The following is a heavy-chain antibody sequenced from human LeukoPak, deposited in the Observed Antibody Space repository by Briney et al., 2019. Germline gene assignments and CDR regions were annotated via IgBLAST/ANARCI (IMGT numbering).Heavy chain of an antibody. CDR1: GFTFSDYH. V-gene: IGHV3-11*01. CDR2: TSNTGGTT. Sequence: GGSLRLSCAASGFTFSDYHMTWIRRAPGKGLEWVSFTSNTGGTTYYADSVRGRFTISRDNTKNSLYLQMNSPRADDTAVYYCARGGNMGSAPFDYWGQGTLVTVSS. J-gene: IGHJ4*02. CDR3: ARGGNMGSAPFDY. D-gene: IGHD1/OR15-1a*01.